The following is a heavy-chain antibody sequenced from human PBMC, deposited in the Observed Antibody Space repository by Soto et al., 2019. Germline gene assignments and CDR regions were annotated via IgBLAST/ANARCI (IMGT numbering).Heavy chain of an antibody. J-gene: IGHJ4*02. CDR3: ARRWGPTFDF. D-gene: IGHD1-26*01. CDR1: GGSISSYY. CDR2: IYYSGST. Sequence: SETLSLTCAVSGGSISSYYWSWIRQPPGKGLEWIGYIYYSGSTNYNPSLKSRVTISVDTSKNQFSLKLSSVTAADTAVYYCARRWGPTFDFWGQGTLVTVSS. V-gene: IGHV4-59*01.